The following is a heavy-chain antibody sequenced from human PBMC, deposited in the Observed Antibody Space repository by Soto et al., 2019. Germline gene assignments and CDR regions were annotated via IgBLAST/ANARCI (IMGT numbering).Heavy chain of an antibody. CDR1: GYTFTRSG. Sequence: ASVKVSCRASGYTFTRSGISWVRQAPGQGLEWMGWISTYNGDTNYAQKFQGRVTMTRDTSTSTVYMELSSLRSEDTAVYYCARDLGTTVNPVIRYNWFDPWGQGTLVTV. J-gene: IGHJ5*02. V-gene: IGHV1-18*01. CDR3: ARDLGTTVNPVIRYNWFDP. D-gene: IGHD4-4*01. CDR2: ISTYNGDT.